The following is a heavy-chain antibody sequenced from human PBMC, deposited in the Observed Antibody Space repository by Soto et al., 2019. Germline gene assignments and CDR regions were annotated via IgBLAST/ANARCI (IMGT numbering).Heavy chain of an antibody. CDR1: GFTFSSYS. CDR2: ISYDGSNK. Sequence: GGSLRPSCAASGFTFSSYSMNWVRQAPGKGLEWVAVISYDGSNKYYADSVKGRFTISRDNSKNTLYLQMNSLRAEDTAVYYCATRYGSGSYYDYYYYVMAVWGQGTTVTVSS. D-gene: IGHD3-10*01. CDR3: ATRYGSGSYYDYYYYVMAV. J-gene: IGHJ6*02. V-gene: IGHV3-30*03.